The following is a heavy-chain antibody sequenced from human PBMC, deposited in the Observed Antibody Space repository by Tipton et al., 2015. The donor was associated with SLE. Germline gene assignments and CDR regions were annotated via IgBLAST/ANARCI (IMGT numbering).Heavy chain of an antibody. CDR3: ARSAIIDPFDF. D-gene: IGHD3-3*01. CDR2: IYYSGST. J-gene: IGHJ4*02. Sequence: TLSLTCTVSSGSISSGGYYWSWIRQHPGKGLEWIGYIYYSGSTYYNPSLKSRVTISVDTSKNQFSLKLSSVTAADTAVYYCARSAIIDPFDFWGQGTLVTVSS. V-gene: IGHV4-31*03. CDR1: SGSISSGGYY.